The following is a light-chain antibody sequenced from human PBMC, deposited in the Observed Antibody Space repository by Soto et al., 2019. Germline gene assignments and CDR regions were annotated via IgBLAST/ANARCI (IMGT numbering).Light chain of an antibody. V-gene: IGKV1-9*01. J-gene: IGKJ4*01. CDR2: SAS. CDR3: QQLSRYPLT. CDR1: QALSNY. Sequence: EIHLTLSPSALSASVGDTVTITCRASQALSNYLAWYQQKPGKAPDLLIYSASTLQSGVPSRFSGSGSETEFSLTIRALQPEDFATYYCQQLSRYPLTFGGGTKVDIK.